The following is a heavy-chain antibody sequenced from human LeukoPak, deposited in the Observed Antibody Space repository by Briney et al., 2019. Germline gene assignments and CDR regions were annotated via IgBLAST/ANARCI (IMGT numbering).Heavy chain of an antibody. V-gene: IGHV1-2*02. J-gene: IGHJ4*02. CDR1: GYTFTSYD. Sequence: ASVKVSCKASGYTFTSYDINWVRQVPGQGLEWMGWINPNSGGTNYAQKFQGRVTMTRDTSISTAYMELSRLRSDDTAVYYCARDGSGFSTSYFDYWGQGTLVTVSS. CDR3: ARDGSGFSTSYFDY. D-gene: IGHD2-2*01. CDR2: INPNSGGT.